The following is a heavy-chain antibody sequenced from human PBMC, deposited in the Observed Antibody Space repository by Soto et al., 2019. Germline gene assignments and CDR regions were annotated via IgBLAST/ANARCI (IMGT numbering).Heavy chain of an antibody. CDR3: ARFYLWSRFDP. J-gene: IGHJ5*02. CDR1: GFTFSDYY. D-gene: IGHD3-16*01. Sequence: GGSLRLSCAASGFTFSDYYMSWIRQAPGKGLEWISYISSSGSNMYYADSVKGRFTISRDRAKNSAYLQMNSLRAEDTAVYYCARFYLWSRFDPWGQGTLVTVSS. CDR2: ISSSGSNM. V-gene: IGHV3-11*01.